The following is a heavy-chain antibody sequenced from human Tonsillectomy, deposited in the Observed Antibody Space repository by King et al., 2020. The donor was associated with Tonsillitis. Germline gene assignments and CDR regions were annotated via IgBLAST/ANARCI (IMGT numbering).Heavy chain of an antibody. D-gene: IGHD1-1*01. V-gene: IGHV5-51*03. CDR3: AIPCYINNSYAFDI. Sequence: QLVQSGAEVKKPGESLKISCKGSGYRFTTYWIGWVRQMPGKGLEWMGIIYPGDSDTRYSPSFQGQVTISADKATSTVYLQGSSLKASDTAMYYCAIPCYINNSYAFDIWGQGTMVTVSS. J-gene: IGHJ3*02. CDR2: IYPGDSDT. CDR1: GYRFTTYW.